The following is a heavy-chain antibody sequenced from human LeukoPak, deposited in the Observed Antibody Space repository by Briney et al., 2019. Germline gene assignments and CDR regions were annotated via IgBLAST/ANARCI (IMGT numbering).Heavy chain of an antibody. J-gene: IGHJ4*02. CDR1: GFTFSSYS. CDR3: ARERDYGDYVSDY. Sequence: GGSLRLSCVASGFTFSSYSMNWVRQAPGKGLEWVSSISSSSSYIYYADSVKGRFTISRDNAKNSLYLQMNSLRAEDTAVYYCARERDYGDYVSDYWGQGTLVTVSS. V-gene: IGHV3-21*01. D-gene: IGHD4-17*01. CDR2: ISSSSSYI.